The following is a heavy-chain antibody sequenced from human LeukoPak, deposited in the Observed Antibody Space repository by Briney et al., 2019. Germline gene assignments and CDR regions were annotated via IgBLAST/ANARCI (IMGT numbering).Heavy chain of an antibody. CDR2: IIPILGIA. J-gene: IGHJ5*02. V-gene: IGHV1-69*04. CDR1: GGTFSSYA. D-gene: IGHD2-15*01. CDR3: ARDGGLNWFDP. Sequence: SVKVSCKASGGTFSSYAISWVRQAPGQGLEWMGRIIPILGIANYAQKFQGRVTITADKSTSTAYMELSSLRSEDTVVYYCARDGGLNWFDPWGQGTLVTVSS.